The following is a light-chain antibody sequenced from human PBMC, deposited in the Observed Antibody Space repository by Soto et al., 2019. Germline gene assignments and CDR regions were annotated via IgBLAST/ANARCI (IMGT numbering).Light chain of an antibody. V-gene: IGKV3-20*01. Sequence: EIVLTQSPGTLSLSPGERATLSCRASQTVTSNYLAWYQRKPGQAPRLLIYGASSRATDIPDRFSGSGSGTDFTLTITSLEPEDFAVYFCQQYGGSPSTFGQGTKVEIK. CDR3: QQYGGSPST. CDR2: GAS. CDR1: QTVTSNY. J-gene: IGKJ1*01.